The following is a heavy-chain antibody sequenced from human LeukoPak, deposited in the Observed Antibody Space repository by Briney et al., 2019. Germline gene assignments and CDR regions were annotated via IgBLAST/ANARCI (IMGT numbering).Heavy chain of an antibody. CDR2: IIPIFGTA. CDR3: ARDGSGSRYGMDV. CDR1: GGTFSSYA. V-gene: IGHV1-69*13. D-gene: IGHD3-10*01. J-gene: IGHJ6*02. Sequence: SVTLSCKASGGTFSSYAISWVRQAPGQGLEWMGGIIPIFGTANYAQKFQGRVTITADESTSTAYMELSSLRSEDTAVYYCARDGSGSRYGMDVWGQRTSVSASS.